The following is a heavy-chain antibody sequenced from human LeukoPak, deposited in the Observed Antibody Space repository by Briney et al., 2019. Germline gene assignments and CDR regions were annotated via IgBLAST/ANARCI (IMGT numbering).Heavy chain of an antibody. Sequence: SETLSLTCTVSGGSISSYYWSWIRQPAGKGLEWFGRIYTSGSTNYNPSLKSRVTMSVDTSKNQFSLKLSSVTAADTAVYYCARHRAPSGSYYGIAFDIWGQGTMVTVSS. V-gene: IGHV4-4*07. D-gene: IGHD1-26*01. CDR2: IYTSGST. CDR3: ARHRAPSGSYYGIAFDI. CDR1: GGSISSYY. J-gene: IGHJ3*02.